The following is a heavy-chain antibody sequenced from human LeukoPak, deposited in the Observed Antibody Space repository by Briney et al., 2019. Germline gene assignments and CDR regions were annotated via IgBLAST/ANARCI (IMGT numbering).Heavy chain of an antibody. D-gene: IGHD6-19*01. J-gene: IGHJ6*03. CDR1: GFTFSSYE. CDR2: ISSSGSTI. V-gene: IGHV3-48*03. CDR3: ARVAWLPQGRSYYYCMDV. Sequence: GGSLRLSCAASGFTFSSYEMNWVRQAPGKGLEWVSYISSSGSTIYYADSVKGRFTISRDNAKNSLYLQMNSLRAEDTAVYYCARVAWLPQGRSYYYCMDVWGKGTTVTVSS.